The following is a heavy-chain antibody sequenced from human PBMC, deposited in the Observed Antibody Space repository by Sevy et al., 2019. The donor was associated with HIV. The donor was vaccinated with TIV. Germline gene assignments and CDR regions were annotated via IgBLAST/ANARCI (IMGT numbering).Heavy chain of an antibody. J-gene: IGHJ3*02. Sequence: VGSLRLSCAASGFTFSSYSMNWVRQAPGKGLEWVSSISSSSSYIYYADSVKGRFTISRDNAKNSLYLQMNSLRAEDTAVYYCARGAAAVFFNDAFGIWGQGTMVTVSS. CDR2: ISSSSSYI. V-gene: IGHV3-21*01. D-gene: IGHD6-13*01. CDR1: GFTFSSYS. CDR3: ARGAAAVFFNDAFGI.